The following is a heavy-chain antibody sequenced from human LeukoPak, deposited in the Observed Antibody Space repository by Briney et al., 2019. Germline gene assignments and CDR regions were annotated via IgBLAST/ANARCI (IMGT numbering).Heavy chain of an antibody. CDR3: ARETTVTTGYFQH. J-gene: IGHJ1*01. CDR2: ITSGSRYI. Sequence: GGSLRLSCAASGFTFSSYSMNWVRQAPGKGLEWVSSITSGSRYIYYADSVKGRFTISRDNAKNSLYLQINSLRAEDTAVYYCARETTVTTGYFQHWGQGTLVTVSS. CDR1: GFTFSSYS. D-gene: IGHD4-17*01. V-gene: IGHV3-21*01.